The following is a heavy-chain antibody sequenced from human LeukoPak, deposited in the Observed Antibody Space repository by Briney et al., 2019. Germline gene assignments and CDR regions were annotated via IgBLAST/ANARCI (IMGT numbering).Heavy chain of an antibody. CDR3: ARDRGSQYIFDY. V-gene: IGHV4-34*01. J-gene: IGHJ4*02. CDR1: GGSFSGYY. CDR2: INHSGST. D-gene: IGHD1-26*01. Sequence: SETLSLTCAVYGGSFSGYYWSWIRQPPGKGLEWIGEINHSGSTNYNPSLKSRVTMSVDTSKNQFSLKLSSVTAADTAVYYCARDRGSQYIFDYWGRGTLVTVSS.